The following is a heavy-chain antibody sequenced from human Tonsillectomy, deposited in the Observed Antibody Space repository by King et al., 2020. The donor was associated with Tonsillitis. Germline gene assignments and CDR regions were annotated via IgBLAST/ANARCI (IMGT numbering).Heavy chain of an antibody. CDR1: GFTFSSYT. CDR2: ISSSSSTI. J-gene: IGHJ4*02. Sequence: VQLVESGGGLVQPGGSLRLSCAASGFTFSSYTMNWVRQAPGKGLEWLSYISSSSSTIYYADSVKGRFTISRDNAKNSLYLQMNSLRDEDTAVYYCARGREYDFWIADYVDYWGRGTLVTVPS. V-gene: IGHV3-48*02. CDR3: ARGREYDFWIADYVDY. D-gene: IGHD3-3*01.